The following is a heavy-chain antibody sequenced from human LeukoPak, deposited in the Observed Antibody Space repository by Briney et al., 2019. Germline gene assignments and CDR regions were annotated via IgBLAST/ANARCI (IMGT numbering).Heavy chain of an antibody. V-gene: IGHV1-2*02. D-gene: IGHD3-22*01. CDR1: GYTFTGYY. CDR3: ATSHSLSSGYSY. CDR2: INPNSGGT. Sequence: ASVKVSCKASGYTFTGYYMHWVRQAPGQGLEWMGWINPNSGGTNYAQKFQGRVTMTEDTSTDTAYMELSSLRSEDTAVYYCATSHSLSSGYSYWGQGTLVTVSS. J-gene: IGHJ4*02.